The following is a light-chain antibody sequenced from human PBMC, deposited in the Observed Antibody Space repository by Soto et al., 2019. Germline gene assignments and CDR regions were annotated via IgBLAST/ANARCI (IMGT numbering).Light chain of an antibody. CDR2: GAS. CDR3: QQYGGSPQIT. V-gene: IGKV3-20*01. Sequence: EIGLTQCPGTLSLSPGEVTTLSCRASQSVSSSYLAWYQQKPGQAPRLLISGASSRATAIPDRFSGSGSGTDFTLTISRLEPEDFAVYYCQQYGGSPQITFGQGTRLEIK. J-gene: IGKJ5*01. CDR1: QSVSSSY.